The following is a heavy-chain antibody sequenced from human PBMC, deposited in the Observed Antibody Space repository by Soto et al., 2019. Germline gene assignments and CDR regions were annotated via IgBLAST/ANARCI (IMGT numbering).Heavy chain of an antibody. Sequence: SETLSLTCTVSGNSISSGDYWSWIRQPPGKGLEWIGYIYHSGGTYYNPSLKSRVTMSVDTSQNQFSLKLSSVSAADTAMYYCARTKYYYDSTAYIFDYWGQGALVTVSS. D-gene: IGHD3-22*01. J-gene: IGHJ4*02. CDR1: GNSISSGDY. V-gene: IGHV4-30-4*01. CDR3: ARTKYYYDSTAYIFDY. CDR2: IYHSGGT.